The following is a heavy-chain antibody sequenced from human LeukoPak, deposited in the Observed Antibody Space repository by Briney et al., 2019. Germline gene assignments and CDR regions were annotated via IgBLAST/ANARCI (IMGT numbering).Heavy chain of an antibody. V-gene: IGHV1-69*01. Sequence: GITPMFGTSNYAQKFRVRVTITADESTSTAYVELSSLRSEDTAVYYCARDSSEFRSLLFHWGQGTLVTVSS. J-gene: IGHJ1*01. CDR2: ITPMFGTS. D-gene: IGHD1-14*01. CDR3: ARDSSEFRSLLFH.